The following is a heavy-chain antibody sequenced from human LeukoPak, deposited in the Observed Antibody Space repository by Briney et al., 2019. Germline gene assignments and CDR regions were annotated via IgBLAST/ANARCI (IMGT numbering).Heavy chain of an antibody. D-gene: IGHD5-12*01. CDR1: GYTFTGYY. Sequence: GASVKVSCKASGYTFTGYYMHWVRQAPGQGLEWMGWINPNSGGTNYAQKFQGRVTMTRDTSISTAYMELSRLRSDDTAVYYCARGKVATITPLNPLYYFDYWGQGTLVTVSS. CDR2: INPNSGGT. J-gene: IGHJ4*02. V-gene: IGHV1-2*02. CDR3: ARGKVATITPLNPLYYFDY.